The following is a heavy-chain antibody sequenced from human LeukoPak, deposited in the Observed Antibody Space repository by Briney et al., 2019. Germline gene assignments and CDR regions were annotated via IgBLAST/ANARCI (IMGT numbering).Heavy chain of an antibody. CDR3: ARYYSDAFDG. CDR1: GFTFSDYY. V-gene: IGHV3-11*04. J-gene: IGHJ3*01. CDR2: ISSTTGRII. Sequence: PGGSLRLSCAASGFTFSDYYMTWIRQAPGKGLEWLSYISSTTGRIIYYADSVKGRFTISRDNTKNSLFLQMVSLRVEDTAVYYCARYYSDAFDGWVQGTVVTVSS. D-gene: IGHD3-10*01.